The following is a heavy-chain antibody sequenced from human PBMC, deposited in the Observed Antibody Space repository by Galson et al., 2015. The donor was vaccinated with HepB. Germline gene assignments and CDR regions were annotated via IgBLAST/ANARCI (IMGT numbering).Heavy chain of an antibody. D-gene: IGHD1-1*01. CDR3: ARSSLYKWNGYDAFDI. J-gene: IGHJ3*02. V-gene: IGHV1-2*02. CDR1: GYTFTHYY. Sequence: SVKVSCKASGYTFTHYYIHWVRQAPGQGLEWMGWVNPNGGGTDYAQKFQGRVTLTGDTSISTAYTELSDMKSDDTAVYYCARSSLYKWNGYDAFDIWGQGTLVTVSS. CDR2: VNPNGGGT.